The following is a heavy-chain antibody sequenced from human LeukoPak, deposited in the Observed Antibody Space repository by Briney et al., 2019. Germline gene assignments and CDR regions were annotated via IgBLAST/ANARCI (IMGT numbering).Heavy chain of an antibody. CDR2: IYYSGTT. CDR3: ARRYGSGNFYPTQSYLDY. CDR1: GGSINSSYYY. Sequence: PSETLSLTCTVSGGSINSSYYYWGWIRQPPGKGLEWIATIYYSGTTYYNPSLESRVTISVDTSKNQFSLKLGSVTAADTAVYYCARRYGSGNFYPTQSYLDYWGQGTLVTVSS. J-gene: IGHJ4*02. V-gene: IGHV4-39*01. D-gene: IGHD3-10*01.